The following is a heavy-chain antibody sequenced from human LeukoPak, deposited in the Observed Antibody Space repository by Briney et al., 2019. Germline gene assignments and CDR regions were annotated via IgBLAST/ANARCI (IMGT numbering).Heavy chain of an antibody. CDR1: GGTFSSYA. V-gene: IGHV1-69*05. D-gene: IGHD5-24*01. CDR2: IIPIFGTA. CDR3: ARVEMAPGGFDP. Sequence: SVKVSCKASGGTFSSYAISGVRQAPGQGLEWMGGIIPIFGTANYAQKFQGRVTMTRDMSTSTVYMELSSLRSEDTAVYYCARVEMAPGGFDPWGQGTLVTVSS. J-gene: IGHJ5*02.